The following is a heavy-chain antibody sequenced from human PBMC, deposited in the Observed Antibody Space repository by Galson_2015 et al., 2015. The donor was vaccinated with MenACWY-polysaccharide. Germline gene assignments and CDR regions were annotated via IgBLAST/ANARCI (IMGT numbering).Heavy chain of an antibody. CDR1: GGSISSTSHY. CDR2: IYDSGAT. V-gene: IGHV4-39*07. Sequence: SEPLSLTCTVSGGSISSTSHYWGWVRQPPGKGLEWIGSIYDSGATYYNPSLKGRVTISIDTSKNQFSLNVTSVTAADTAVYFCARDSHYYGSGSFGWFDPWGQGILVPVSS. J-gene: IGHJ5*02. CDR3: ARDSHYYGSGSFGWFDP. D-gene: IGHD3-10*01.